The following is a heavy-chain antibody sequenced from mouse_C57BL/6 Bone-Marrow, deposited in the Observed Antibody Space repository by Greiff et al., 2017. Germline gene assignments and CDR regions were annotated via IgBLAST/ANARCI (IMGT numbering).Heavy chain of an antibody. J-gene: IGHJ3*01. Sequence: DVKLVESGAELVRPGASVKLSCTASGFNIKDDYMHWVKQRPEQGLEWIGWIDPENGDTEYASKFQGKATITADTSSNTAYLQLSSLTSEDTAVYYCTPYYSNYVAYWGQATLVTVSA. CDR1: GFNIKDDY. CDR3: TPYYSNYVAY. CDR2: IDPENGDT. D-gene: IGHD2-5*01. V-gene: IGHV14-4*01.